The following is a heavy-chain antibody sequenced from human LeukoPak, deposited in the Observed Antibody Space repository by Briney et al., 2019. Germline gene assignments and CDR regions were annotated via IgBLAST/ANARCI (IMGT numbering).Heavy chain of an antibody. CDR3: ARAGAAAGTPFDY. D-gene: IGHD6-13*01. V-gene: IGHV1-18*01. Sequence: ASVKVSCKASGYTFSSYGISWVRQAPGQWLEWMGWITSYNGNTKYAQQLQGRVTMTTDTSTGTAYMELRSLRSDDTAVYYCARAGAAAGTPFDYWGQGTLVTVSS. CDR2: ITSYNGNT. CDR1: GYTFSSYG. J-gene: IGHJ4*02.